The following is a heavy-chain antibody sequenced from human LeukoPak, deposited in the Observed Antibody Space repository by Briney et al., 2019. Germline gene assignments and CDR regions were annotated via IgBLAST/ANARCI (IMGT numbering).Heavy chain of an antibody. CDR2: IYHSGST. Sequence: PSKTLSLTCAVSGYSISSGYYWGWIRQPPGKGLEWIGSIYHSGSTYYNPSLKSRVTISVDTSKNQFSLKLSSVTAADTAVYYCARGYYDFWSGHPWGAFDIWGQGTMVTVSS. D-gene: IGHD3-3*01. V-gene: IGHV4-38-2*01. CDR3: ARGYYDFWSGHPWGAFDI. CDR1: GYSISSGYY. J-gene: IGHJ3*02.